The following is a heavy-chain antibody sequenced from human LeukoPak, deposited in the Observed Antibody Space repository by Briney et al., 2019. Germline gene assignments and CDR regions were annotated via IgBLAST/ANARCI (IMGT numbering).Heavy chain of an antibody. Sequence: GGSLTLSCAASGFIFSSYAMNWVRQSPGKALEWIADITISGHTKNYADSVKGRFTISRDNARTSLYLQMNSLRVEDTGVYYCARGDPHADLWGQGTLVTVSS. CDR2: ITISGHTK. CDR3: ARGDPHADL. V-gene: IGHV3-48*04. J-gene: IGHJ5*02. CDR1: GFIFSSYA.